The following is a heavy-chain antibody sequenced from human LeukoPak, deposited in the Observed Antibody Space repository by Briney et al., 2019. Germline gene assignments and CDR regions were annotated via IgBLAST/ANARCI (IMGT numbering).Heavy chain of an antibody. D-gene: IGHD2-21*02. J-gene: IGHJ3*01. CDR2: IYPGDSDT. V-gene: IGHV5-51*01. CDR3: TRRELRTVVVATALHAFDV. Sequence: GESLKISCKGSGYSFTSYRIAWVRQMPGKGLEWMGIIYPGDSDTTYSPSFQGQVTISVDRSISTAYLQWSSLKASDSAIYYRTRRELRTVVVATALHAFDVWGQGTMVTVSS. CDR1: GYSFTSYR.